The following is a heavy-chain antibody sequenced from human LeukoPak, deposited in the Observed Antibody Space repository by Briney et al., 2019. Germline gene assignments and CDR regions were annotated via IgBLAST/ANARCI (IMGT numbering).Heavy chain of an antibody. CDR2: ISSDSNYI. J-gene: IGHJ4*02. CDR3: ARDPWSYWSY. Sequence: GGSLRLSCAASGFTFNDYTMNWVRQAPGKGLEWVSSISSDSNYIHYADSMKGRFSISRDNAKSSLYLQMNSLRADDTAVYYCARDPWSYWSYWGQGTLVTVSS. CDR1: GFTFNDYT. V-gene: IGHV3-21*01. D-gene: IGHD1-26*01.